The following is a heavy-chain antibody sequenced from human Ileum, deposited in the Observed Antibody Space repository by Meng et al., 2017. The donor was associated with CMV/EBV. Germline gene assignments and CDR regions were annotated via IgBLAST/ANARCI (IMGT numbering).Heavy chain of an antibody. CDR3: TRGDGDHSSKFDY. CDR2: NKTNTGNP. D-gene: IGHD5-24*01. V-gene: IGHV7-4-1*02. J-gene: IGHJ4*02. Sequence: QVQPVQSRSGLREPGASVEIACKTSGYSFITYGRNWVRPDPGQRLEWMGWNKTNTGNPTYAQDFTGRFVFSIDTSVSTTYLQINSPRTEDSAVYYCTRGDGDHSSKFDYWGQGTLVTVSS. CDR1: GYSFITYG.